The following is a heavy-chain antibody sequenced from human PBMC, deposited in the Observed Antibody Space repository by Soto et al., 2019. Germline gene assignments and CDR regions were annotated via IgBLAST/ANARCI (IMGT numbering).Heavy chain of an antibody. D-gene: IGHD2-8*01. Sequence: SETLSLTCTVSGGSISNFYWSWVRQPPGKGLEWIGYISYSGNTNYNPSLKSRVSISVDTSKNQLSLNLTSVTAADTAVYYCARAPMVLSRSYFDSWGQGTPVTVSS. CDR2: ISYSGNT. V-gene: IGHV4-59*01. CDR3: ARAPMVLSRSYFDS. CDR1: GGSISNFY. J-gene: IGHJ4*02.